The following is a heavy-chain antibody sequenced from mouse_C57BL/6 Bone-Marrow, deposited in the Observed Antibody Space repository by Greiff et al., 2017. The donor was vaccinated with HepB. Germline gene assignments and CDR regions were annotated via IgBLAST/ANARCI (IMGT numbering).Heavy chain of an antibody. J-gene: IGHJ1*03. D-gene: IGHD4-1*01. CDR1: GYSITSGYY. CDR2: ISYDGSN. CDR3: ASSLGFDV. V-gene: IGHV3-6*01. Sequence: DVQLVESGPGLVKPSQSLSLTCSVTGYSITSGYYWNWIRQFPGNKLEWMGYISYDGSNNYNPSLKNRISITRDTSKNQFFLKLNSVTTEDTATYYCASSLGFDVWGTGTTVTVSS.